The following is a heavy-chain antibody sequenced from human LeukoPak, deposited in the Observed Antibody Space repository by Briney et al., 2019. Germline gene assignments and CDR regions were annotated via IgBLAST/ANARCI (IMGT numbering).Heavy chain of an antibody. J-gene: IGHJ4*02. CDR2: ISSSSSYT. V-gene: IGHV3-11*05. CDR3: ARDSNSGSSGYYFNLLDY. CDR1: GFTFSNYA. Sequence: GGSLRLSCAASGFTFSNYAMSWVRQAPGKGLEWVSYISSSSSYTNYADSVKGRFTISRDNAKNSLYLQMNSLRAEDTAVYYCARDSNSGSSGYYFNLLDYWGQGTLVTVSS. D-gene: IGHD3-22*01.